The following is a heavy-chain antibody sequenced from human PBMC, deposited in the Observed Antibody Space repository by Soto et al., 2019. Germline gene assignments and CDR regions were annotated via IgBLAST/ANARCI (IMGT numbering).Heavy chain of an antibody. CDR3: AREELAVAPTGDYYYGMDV. CDR2: IWYDGSNK. J-gene: IGHJ6*02. V-gene: IGHV3-33*01. D-gene: IGHD6-19*01. CDR1: GFTFSSYG. Sequence: PGGSLRLSCAASGFTFSSYGMHWVRQAPGKGLEWVAVIWYDGSNKYYADSVKGRFTISRDNSKNTLYLQMNSLRAEDTAVYYCAREELAVAPTGDYYYGMDVWGQGTTVTVSS.